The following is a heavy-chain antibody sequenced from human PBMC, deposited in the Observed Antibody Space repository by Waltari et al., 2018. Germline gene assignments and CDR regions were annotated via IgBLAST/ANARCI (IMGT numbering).Heavy chain of an antibody. CDR3: AAGWRAARPGAWDYYYYMDV. V-gene: IGHV1-58*02. Sequence: QMQLVQSGPEVKNPGTSVKVSCKASGFTFTSSAMQWVRQARGQRLEWIGWIVVGSGNTKYEKKCQERGTITRDMSTSTAYMELSSLRSEDTAVYYCAAGWRAARPGAWDYYYYMDVWGKGTTVTVSS. CDR2: IVVGSGNT. D-gene: IGHD6-6*01. J-gene: IGHJ6*03. CDR1: GFTFTSSA.